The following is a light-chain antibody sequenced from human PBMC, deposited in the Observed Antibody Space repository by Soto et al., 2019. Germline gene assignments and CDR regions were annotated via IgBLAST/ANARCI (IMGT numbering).Light chain of an antibody. J-gene: IGLJ3*02. CDR3: AAWDDSLSGPV. CDR1: SSNIGRNT. V-gene: IGLV1-44*01. Sequence: QSVLTQPPSASRTPGQRVTISCSGSSSNIGRNTVNWYQQFPGTAPKLLIYGNNQRPSGVPDRFYGSKSGTSASLAISGLQSEDEAYYYCAAWDDSLSGPVFGGGTKLTVL. CDR2: GNN.